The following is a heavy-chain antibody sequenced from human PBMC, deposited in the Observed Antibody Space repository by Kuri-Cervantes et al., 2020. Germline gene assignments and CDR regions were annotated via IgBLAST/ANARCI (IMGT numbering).Heavy chain of an antibody. V-gene: IGHV3-30-3*02. D-gene: IGHD1-14*01. CDR3: AKPQNLPTTSGYPLFDAFDI. Sequence: GESLKISCAASGFTFSSYAMHWVRQAPGKGLEWVAVISYDGSNKYYADSVKGRFTISRDNSKNTLYLQMNSLRAEDTAVYYCAKPQNLPTTSGYPLFDAFDIWGQGTMVTVSS. CDR1: GFTFSSYA. J-gene: IGHJ3*02. CDR2: ISYDGSNK.